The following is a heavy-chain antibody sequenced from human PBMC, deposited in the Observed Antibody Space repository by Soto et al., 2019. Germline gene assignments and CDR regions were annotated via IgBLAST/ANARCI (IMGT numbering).Heavy chain of an antibody. CDR3: ASDIRTCFSLSAS. D-gene: IGHD3-9*01. CDR2: IYHSGST. J-gene: IGHJ1*01. V-gene: IGHV4-38-2*01. CDR1: ECSRSNLCD. Sequence: SETLPLSYAVAECSRSNLCDWGWIRQPPGKGLEWIGSIYHSGSTYYNLSLNSRVTISSDTSKNQISLKLISVTAADTALYYCASDIRTCFSLSASRGHRTPDPVSS.